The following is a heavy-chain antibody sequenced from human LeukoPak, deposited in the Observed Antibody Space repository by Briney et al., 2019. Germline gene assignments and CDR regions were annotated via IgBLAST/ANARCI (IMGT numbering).Heavy chain of an antibody. V-gene: IGHV4-34*01. J-gene: IGHJ4*02. CDR1: GGSFSDYY. Sequence: RSSETLSLTCAVYGGSFSDYYWSWIRQPPGKGLEWIGEIYHSGSTNYNPSLKSRVTISVDTSKNQFSLKLSSVTAADTAVYYCARGPSIIAAAYYFDYWGQGTLVTVSS. CDR2: IYHSGST. CDR3: ARGPSIIAAAYYFDY. D-gene: IGHD6-13*01.